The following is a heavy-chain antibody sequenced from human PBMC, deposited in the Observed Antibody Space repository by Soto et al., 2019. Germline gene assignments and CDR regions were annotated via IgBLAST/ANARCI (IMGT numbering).Heavy chain of an antibody. CDR2: IYHSGST. Sequence: SETLSLTCAVSGDSMTNTNWWSWVRQPPGKGLEWIGEIYHSGSTNYNPSLRSRVTMSVDKSKNQFSLNLTSVTAADTAVYYCAKRSLRRLRFVETHWGQGTLVTVSS. D-gene: IGHD3-3*01. V-gene: IGHV4-4*02. J-gene: IGHJ4*02. CDR3: AKRSLRRLRFVETH. CDR1: GDSMTNTNW.